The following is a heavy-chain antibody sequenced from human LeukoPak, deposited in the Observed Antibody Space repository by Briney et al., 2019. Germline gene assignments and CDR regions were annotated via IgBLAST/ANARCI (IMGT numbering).Heavy chain of an antibody. J-gene: IGHJ3*02. CDR2: IYTSGST. Sequence: SETLSLTCTVSGGSISSYYWSWIRQPAGKGLEWIGRIYTSGSTNNNPSLKSRVTMSVDTSKNQFSLKLSSVTAADTAVYYCAREGAFGYSSPMDIWGQGTMVTVPS. CDR1: GGSISSYY. D-gene: IGHD6-13*01. CDR3: AREGAFGYSSPMDI. V-gene: IGHV4-4*07.